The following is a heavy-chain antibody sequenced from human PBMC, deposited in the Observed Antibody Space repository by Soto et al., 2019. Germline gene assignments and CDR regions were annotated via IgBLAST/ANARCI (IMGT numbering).Heavy chain of an antibody. CDR2: IYYSGST. CDR3: ARGGVSYGLRAFDI. J-gene: IGHJ3*02. V-gene: IGHV4-31*03. Sequence: SETLSLTCTVSGGSISSGGYYWSWIRQHPGKGLEWIGYIYYSGSTYYNPSLKSRVTISVDTSKNQFSLKLSSVTAADTAVYYCARGGVSYGLRAFDIWGQGTMVTVSS. D-gene: IGHD5-18*01. CDR1: GGSISSGGYY.